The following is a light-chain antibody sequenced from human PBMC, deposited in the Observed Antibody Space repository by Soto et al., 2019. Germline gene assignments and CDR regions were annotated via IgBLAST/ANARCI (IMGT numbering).Light chain of an antibody. CDR1: QNISSY. V-gene: IGKV3-11*01. CDR2: DAS. Sequence: EVVLTQSPGTLSLPPGERAALSCRASQNISSYLAWYQQKPGQAPRLLIYDASNRATGIPARFSGSGSGTDFTLTISSLEPDDFAVYYCQQRSNWPPITFGQGTRLEIK. CDR3: QQRSNWPPIT. J-gene: IGKJ5*01.